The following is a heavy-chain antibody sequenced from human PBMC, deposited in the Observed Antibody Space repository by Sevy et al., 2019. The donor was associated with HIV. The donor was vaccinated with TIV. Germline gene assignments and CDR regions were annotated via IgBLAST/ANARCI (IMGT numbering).Heavy chain of an antibody. J-gene: IGHJ2*01. Sequence: GGSLRLSCAASGFTFSSYAMSWVRLAPGKGLEWAAGISGRGGTSYYADSVKGRLTISRDNSKDTLYRQMHGLRAEDTAVYYCAKELFGAAAAFYWYFDLWGRGTLVTVSS. V-gene: IGHV3-23*01. CDR2: ISGRGGTS. CDR1: GFTFSSYA. D-gene: IGHD6-13*01. CDR3: AKELFGAAAAFYWYFDL.